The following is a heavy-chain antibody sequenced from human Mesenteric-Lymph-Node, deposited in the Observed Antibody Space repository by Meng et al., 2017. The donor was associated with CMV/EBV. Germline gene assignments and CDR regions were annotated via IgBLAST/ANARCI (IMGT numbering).Heavy chain of an antibody. CDR3: ASSDYYYGIDV. Sequence: GRLLRLSCAPSEVTFRKPWMSWVRQAPGKGLEWVANIKEDGSEKYYMSSVKGRLTISRDNAKNSVYLQMNSLRVEDTAVYYCASSDYYYGIDVWGQGTTVTVSS. J-gene: IGHJ6*02. CDR1: EVTFRKPW. D-gene: IGHD3-10*01. CDR2: IKEDGSEK. V-gene: IGHV3-7*01.